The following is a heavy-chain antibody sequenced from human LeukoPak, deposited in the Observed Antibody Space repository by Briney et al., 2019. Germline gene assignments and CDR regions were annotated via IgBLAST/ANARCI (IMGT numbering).Heavy chain of an antibody. Sequence: ASVKVSCKXSGYTFTSYGISWVRQAPGQGLERMGWISAYNGNTNYAQKLQGRVTMTTDTSTSTAYMELRSLRSDDTAVYYCARDHPLEYDILTGYEDAFDIWGQGTMVTVSS. CDR1: GYTFTSYG. J-gene: IGHJ3*02. CDR2: ISAYNGNT. V-gene: IGHV1-18*01. D-gene: IGHD3-9*01. CDR3: ARDHPLEYDILTGYEDAFDI.